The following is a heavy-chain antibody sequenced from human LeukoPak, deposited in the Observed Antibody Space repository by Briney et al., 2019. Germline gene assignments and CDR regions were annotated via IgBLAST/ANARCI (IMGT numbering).Heavy chain of an antibody. CDR2: IYYSGST. CDR3: ARDYYDSSGYYYYYGMDV. CDR1: GGSISSGDYY. V-gene: IGHV4-30-4*01. D-gene: IGHD3-22*01. Sequence: SETLSLTCSVSGGSISSGDYYWSWIRQPPGKGLEWIGYIYYSGSTYYNPPLKSRLTISIDTSKNQFSLKLSSVTAADTAVYYCARDYYDSSGYYYYYGMDVWGQGTTVTVSS. J-gene: IGHJ6*02.